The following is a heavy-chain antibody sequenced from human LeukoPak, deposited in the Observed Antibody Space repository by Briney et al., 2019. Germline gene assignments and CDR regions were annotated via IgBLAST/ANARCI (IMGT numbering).Heavy chain of an antibody. V-gene: IGHV1-69*05. CDR3: ARDFYGGNSPDGAFDI. J-gene: IGHJ3*02. CDR1: GYTFTSYD. Sequence: GASVNVSCKASGYTFTSYDINWVRQAPGQGLEWMGGIIPIFGTANYAQKFQGRVTITTDESTSTAYMELSSLRSEDTAVYYCARDFYGGNSPDGAFDIWGQGTMVTVSS. CDR2: IIPIFGTA. D-gene: IGHD4-23*01.